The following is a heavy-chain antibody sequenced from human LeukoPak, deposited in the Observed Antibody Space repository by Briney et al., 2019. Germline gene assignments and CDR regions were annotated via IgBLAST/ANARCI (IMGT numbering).Heavy chain of an antibody. Sequence: SVKVSCKASGDTFTSYNISWVRQAPGQGLEWMGRIIPNRGVANYAQKLQGRVTITPDKSTSTAYMELSRLRSEDTAVYYCARSLPEMATMTKDYWGQGTLVTVSS. D-gene: IGHD5-24*01. V-gene: IGHV1-69*02. CDR3: ARSLPEMATMTKDY. CDR1: GDTFTSYN. CDR2: IIPNRGVA. J-gene: IGHJ4*02.